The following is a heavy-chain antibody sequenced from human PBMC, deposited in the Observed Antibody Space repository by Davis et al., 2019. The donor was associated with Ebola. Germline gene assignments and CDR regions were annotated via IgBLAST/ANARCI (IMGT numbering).Heavy chain of an antibody. CDR1: GFTFSSYW. D-gene: IGHD6-13*01. Sequence: GESLKISCAASGFTFSSYWMHWVRQAPGKGLVWVSRINSDGSSTSYADSVKGRFTISRDNAKHTLYLQMNSLRAEDTAVYYCARERGSWYYYGMDVWGQGTTVTVSS. J-gene: IGHJ6*02. CDR2: INSDGSST. CDR3: ARERGSWYYYGMDV. V-gene: IGHV3-74*01.